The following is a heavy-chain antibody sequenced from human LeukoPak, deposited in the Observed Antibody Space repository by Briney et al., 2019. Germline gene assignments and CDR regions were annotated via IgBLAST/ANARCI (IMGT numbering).Heavy chain of an antibody. CDR3: ARVKNQVTDSPGFGMVIAATRGLGWLDP. D-gene: IGHD2-15*01. Sequence: QPGGSLRLSCAASGFTVSSNYMSWVRQAPGKGLEWVSVIYSGGSTYYADSVKGRFTISRDNSKNTLYLQMNSLRAEDTAVYYCARVKNQVTDSPGFGMVIAATRGLGWLDPRGQGTLVTVSS. CDR1: GFTVSSNY. CDR2: IYSGGST. V-gene: IGHV3-53*01. J-gene: IGHJ5*02.